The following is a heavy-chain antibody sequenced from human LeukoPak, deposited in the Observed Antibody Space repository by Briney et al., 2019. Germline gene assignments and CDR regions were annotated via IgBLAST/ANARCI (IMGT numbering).Heavy chain of an antibody. CDR1: TFTFSLYW. D-gene: IGHD1-14*01. J-gene: IGHJ4*02. CDR3: ARSNQADDY. Sequence: GGSLRLSCAASTFTFSLYWMHWVRQVPGKGLVWVSRINPGGSSTAYADSVKGRFTISRDNAKNTLYLQMDSLRAEDTAIYYCARSNQADDYWGQGTLVTVSS. V-gene: IGHV3-74*01. CDR2: INPGGSST.